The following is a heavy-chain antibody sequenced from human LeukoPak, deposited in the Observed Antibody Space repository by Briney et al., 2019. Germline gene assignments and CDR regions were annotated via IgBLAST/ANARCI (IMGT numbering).Heavy chain of an antibody. D-gene: IGHD4-17*01. CDR3: ARASLLLRYAFDI. CDR2: INPNSGGT. Sequence: ASVKVSCKASGYTFTSYYMHWVRQAPGQGLEWMGWINPNSGGTNYAQKFQGRVTMTRDTSISTAYMELSRLRSDDTAVYYCARASLLLRYAFDIWGQGTMVTVSS. V-gene: IGHV1-2*02. J-gene: IGHJ3*02. CDR1: GYTFTSYY.